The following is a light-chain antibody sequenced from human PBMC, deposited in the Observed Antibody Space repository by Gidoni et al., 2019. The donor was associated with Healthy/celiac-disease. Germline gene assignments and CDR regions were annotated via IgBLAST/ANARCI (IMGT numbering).Light chain of an antibody. CDR1: QSVSSN. Sequence: EIVMTQSPATLSVSPGERATPSCRARQSVSSNLAWYPQKPGQAPRRLIYGASTSATGIPAGFSGSGSGTELTLTIISLQSEDFAVDYCQQYNNWPPWTFXXXTKVEIK. CDR2: GAS. CDR3: QQYNNWPPWT. V-gene: IGKV3-15*01. J-gene: IGKJ1*01.